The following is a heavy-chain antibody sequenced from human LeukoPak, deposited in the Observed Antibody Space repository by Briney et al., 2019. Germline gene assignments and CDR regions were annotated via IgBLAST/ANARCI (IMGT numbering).Heavy chain of an antibody. D-gene: IGHD4-23*01. CDR2: IYSSGST. CDR1: GGSINSYY. J-gene: IGHJ4*02. V-gene: IGHV4-4*07. Sequence: SETLSLTCTVSGGSINSYYWSWIRQPAGKGLEWIGRIYSSGSTNYTPPLKSRVSMSVDTSKNQFSLKLTSVTAADTAVYYCPRGGKATVVTMWGQGILVTVPS. CDR3: PRGGKATVVTM.